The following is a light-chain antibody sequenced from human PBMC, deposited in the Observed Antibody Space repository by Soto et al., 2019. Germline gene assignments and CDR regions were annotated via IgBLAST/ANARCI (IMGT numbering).Light chain of an antibody. CDR3: QQYDNLPPFT. V-gene: IGKV1-33*01. CDR2: DAS. Sequence: GDRVTITCRASQAIRNYLNWYQQKPGKAPKLVIYDASNLETGVPSRFSGSGSGTDFTFTISSLQPEDIATYYCQQYDNLPPFTFGPGTKVDIK. J-gene: IGKJ3*01. CDR1: QAIRNY.